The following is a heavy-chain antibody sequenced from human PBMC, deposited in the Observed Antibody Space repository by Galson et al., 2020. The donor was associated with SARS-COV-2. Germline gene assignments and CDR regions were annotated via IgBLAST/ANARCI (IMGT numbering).Heavy chain of an antibody. Sequence: RGSLRLSCAASGFTFSSYGMSWVRQAPGKGLKWVSAITGSGGSTYYVDYVKGRFIISRDNSKNTLYLQMNGLRADDTAIYYCAKNPYDYGDPGHGMDVWGQGTTVTVSS. CDR3: AKNPYDYGDPGHGMDV. J-gene: IGHJ6*02. V-gene: IGHV3-23*01. CDR2: ITGSGGST. D-gene: IGHD4-17*01. CDR1: GFTFSSYG.